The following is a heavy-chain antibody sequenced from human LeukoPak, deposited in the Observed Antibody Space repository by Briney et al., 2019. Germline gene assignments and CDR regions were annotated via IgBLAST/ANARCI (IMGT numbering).Heavy chain of an antibody. Sequence: SETLSLTCTVSGGSIGSSSYYWGWVRQPPGKGLEWIGSIYYSGSTYYNPSLKSRVTISVYTSKNQFSMNLRYVSASDTAVYYRATHGWPKVFQHWGQGTLVTVSS. CDR1: GGSIGSSSYY. D-gene: IGHD6-19*01. V-gene: IGHV4-39*01. J-gene: IGHJ1*01. CDR3: ATHGWPKVFQH. CDR2: IYYSGST.